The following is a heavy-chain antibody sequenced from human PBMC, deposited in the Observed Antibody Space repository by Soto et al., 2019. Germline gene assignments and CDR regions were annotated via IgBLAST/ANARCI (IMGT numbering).Heavy chain of an antibody. CDR3: ATERSAQYFDY. V-gene: IGHV1-69*06. CDR1: GGTFSSHD. Sequence: SVKVSCKASGGTFSSHDIAWVRQVPGQGLEWVGGIMPTFGSATYAPRFQGRVTISADKSTSTAYMELTGLRSEDMAVYYCATERSAQYFDYWGQGTLVTVSS. D-gene: IGHD1-1*01. CDR2: IMPTFGSA. J-gene: IGHJ4*02.